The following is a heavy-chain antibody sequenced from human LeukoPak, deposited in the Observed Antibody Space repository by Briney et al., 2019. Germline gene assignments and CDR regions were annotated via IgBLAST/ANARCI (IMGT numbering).Heavy chain of an antibody. Sequence: PGGSLRLSCAASGFTFDNYAMTWVRQAPGKGLAWVSAIRLSDGYTYYADSVQGRFLISRDTSKNTVSLQMNSLTGDDTALYYCARVAGSYSIRPFDFWGQGTVVIVSS. J-gene: IGHJ4*02. V-gene: IGHV3-23*01. CDR3: ARVAGSYSIRPFDF. D-gene: IGHD1-26*01. CDR2: IRLSDGYT. CDR1: GFTFDNYA.